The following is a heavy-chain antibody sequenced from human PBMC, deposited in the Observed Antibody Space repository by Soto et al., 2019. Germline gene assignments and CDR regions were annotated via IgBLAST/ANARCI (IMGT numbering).Heavy chain of an antibody. CDR1: GFTFSSYS. Sequence: EVQLVESGGGLVKPGGSLRLSCAASGFTFSSYSMNWVRQAPGKGLEWVSSISSSSSYIYYADSVKGRFTISRDNAKNSLYLQMNSLRAEDTAVYYCARDPGSCDYVDNDAFDIWGQGTMVTVSS. CDR2: ISSSSSYI. J-gene: IGHJ3*02. D-gene: IGHD3-16*01. CDR3: ARDPGSCDYVDNDAFDI. V-gene: IGHV3-21*01.